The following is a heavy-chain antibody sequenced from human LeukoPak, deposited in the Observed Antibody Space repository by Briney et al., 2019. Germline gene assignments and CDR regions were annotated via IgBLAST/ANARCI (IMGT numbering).Heavy chain of an antibody. V-gene: IGHV4-59*01. Sequence: PSETLSLTCTVSGGSISSYYWSWIRQPPGKGLEWIGYIYYSGSTNYNPSLKSRVTISVDTSKNQFSLKLSSVTAAVTAVYYCARGPSWSGYDYWGQGTLVTVSS. CDR2: IYYSGST. D-gene: IGHD3-3*01. CDR1: GGSISSYY. J-gene: IGHJ4*02. CDR3: ARGPSWSGYDY.